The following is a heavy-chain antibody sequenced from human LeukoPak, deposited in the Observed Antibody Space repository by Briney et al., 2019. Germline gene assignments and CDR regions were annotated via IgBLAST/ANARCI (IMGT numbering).Heavy chain of an antibody. CDR3: ARSHPGGLVIASSFDY. CDR1: GYSISSGYY. V-gene: IGHV4-38-2*02. J-gene: IGHJ4*02. CDR2: IYHSGST. Sequence: SETLSLTCTVSGYSISSGYYWGWIRQPPGRGLEWIGSIYHSGSTYYNPSLKSRVTISVDTSKNQFSLKLSSVTAADTAVYYCARSHPGGLVIASSFDYWGQGTLVTVSS. D-gene: IGHD3/OR15-3a*01.